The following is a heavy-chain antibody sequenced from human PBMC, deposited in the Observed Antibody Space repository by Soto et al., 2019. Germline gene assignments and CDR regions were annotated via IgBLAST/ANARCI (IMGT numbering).Heavy chain of an antibody. CDR2: INHSGNT. J-gene: IGHJ6*02. Sequence: SETLSLTCAVYGGSFSGYYWSWIRQPPGKGLEWIGEINHSGNTNYNPSLKSRVTISVDTYKNQFFLKLSSVTAADTAVYYCARGPHCSGGSCYSRYYYYGMDVWGQGTTVTVSS. V-gene: IGHV4-34*01. CDR3: ARGPHCSGGSCYSRYYYYGMDV. CDR1: GGSFSGYY. D-gene: IGHD2-15*01.